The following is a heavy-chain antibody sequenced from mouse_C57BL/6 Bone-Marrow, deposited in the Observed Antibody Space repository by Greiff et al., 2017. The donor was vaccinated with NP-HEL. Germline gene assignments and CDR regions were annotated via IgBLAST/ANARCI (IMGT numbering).Heavy chain of an antibody. J-gene: IGHJ1*03. CDR2: ISDGGSYT. CDR3: ARDRITTVVDYWYCDV. V-gene: IGHV5-4*01. Sequence: EVQGVESGGGLVKPGGSLKLSCAASGFTFSSYAMSWVRQTPEKRLEWVATISDGGSYTYYPDNVKGRFTISRDNAKNNLYLHMSHLKSEDTAMYYCARDRITTVVDYWYCDVWGTGTTVTVSS. D-gene: IGHD1-1*01. CDR1: GFTFSSYA.